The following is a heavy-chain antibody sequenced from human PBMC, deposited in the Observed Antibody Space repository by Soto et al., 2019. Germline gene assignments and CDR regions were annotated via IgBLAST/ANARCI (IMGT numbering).Heavy chain of an antibody. Sequence: QVQLVQSGAEVKKPGASLKVSCKASGNTFTSYGISWVRQAPGQGLEWMGWISAYNGNTNYAQKLQGRVTMTTDTSTSTAYMELRSLRSDDTAVYYCARDSLAIFGVVTPLDYWGQGTLVTVSS. CDR3: ARDSLAIFGVVTPLDY. V-gene: IGHV1-18*01. D-gene: IGHD3-3*01. J-gene: IGHJ4*02. CDR1: GNTFTSYG. CDR2: ISAYNGNT.